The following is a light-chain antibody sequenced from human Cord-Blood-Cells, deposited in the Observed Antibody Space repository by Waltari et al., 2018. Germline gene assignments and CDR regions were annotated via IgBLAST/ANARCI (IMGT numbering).Light chain of an antibody. J-gene: IGLJ1*01. V-gene: IGLV1-44*01. CDR1: SSTIGSTT. Sequence: SVLTQPPSASGTTGQRVTISCSGRSSTIGSTTVNWYQQLPGTAPNLLIYSNNQRPSGVPDRFSGSKSGTSASLAISGLQSEDEADYYCAAWDDSLNGYVFGTGTKVTVL. CDR2: SNN. CDR3: AAWDDSLNGYV.